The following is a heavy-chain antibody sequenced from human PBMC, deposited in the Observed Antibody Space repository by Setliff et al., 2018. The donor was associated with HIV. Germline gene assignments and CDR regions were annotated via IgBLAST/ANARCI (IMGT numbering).Heavy chain of an antibody. CDR3: ARSYSGPGYAYFDY. CDR1: SDSIRFYY. D-gene: IGHD3-16*01. Sequence: SETLSLTCTVSSDSIRFYYWSWIRHHPGKGLEWIAYIYYTGNTYFNPSLKSRITISIDTSKNQFSLKLRSVTAADTAVYYCARSYSGPGYAYFDYWGQGTLVTVSS. V-gene: IGHV4-59*06. CDR2: IYYTGNT. J-gene: IGHJ4*02.